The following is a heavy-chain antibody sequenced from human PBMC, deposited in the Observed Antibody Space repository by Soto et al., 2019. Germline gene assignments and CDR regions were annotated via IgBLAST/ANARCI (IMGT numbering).Heavy chain of an antibody. CDR2: ISGSGGST. CDR3: AKGGYSSSYYYGMDV. J-gene: IGHJ6*02. CDR1: GFTFSSYA. Sequence: GGSLRLSCAASGFTFSSYAMSWVRQAPGKGLEWVSAISGSGGSTYYADSVKGRFTISRDNSKNTLYLQMNSLRAEDTAVYYCAKGGYSSSYYYGMDVWGQGTTVTVSS. D-gene: IGHD6-6*01. V-gene: IGHV3-23*01.